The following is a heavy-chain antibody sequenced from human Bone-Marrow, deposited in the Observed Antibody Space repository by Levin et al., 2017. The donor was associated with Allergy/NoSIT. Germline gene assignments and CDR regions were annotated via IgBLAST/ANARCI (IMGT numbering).Heavy chain of an antibody. CDR1: GFTFSTYV. CDR3: AKGLRGGMVVVAATRSDYFDY. J-gene: IGHJ4*02. Sequence: GGSLRLSCAASGFTFSTYVMHWVRQAPGKGLEWVALISYDGSNKYYADSVKGRFTISRDNSKNTLYLQMNSLRAEDTAVYYCAKGLRGGMVVVAATRSDYFDYWGQGTLVTVSS. V-gene: IGHV3-30*18. D-gene: IGHD2-15*01. CDR2: ISYDGSNK.